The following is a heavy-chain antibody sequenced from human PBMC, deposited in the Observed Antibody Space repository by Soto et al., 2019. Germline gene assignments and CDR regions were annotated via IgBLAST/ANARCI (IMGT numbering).Heavy chain of an antibody. D-gene: IGHD2-2*01. Sequence: TLSLTCAVSGGSISSGGYSWSWIRQPPGKGLEWIGYIYHSGSTYYNPSLKSRVTISVDRSKNQFSLKLSSVTAADTAVYYCVGFCSGTSCSDYWGQGTLVTVSS. J-gene: IGHJ4*02. CDR3: VGFCSGTSCSDY. V-gene: IGHV4-30-2*01. CDR2: IYHSGST. CDR1: GGSISSGGYS.